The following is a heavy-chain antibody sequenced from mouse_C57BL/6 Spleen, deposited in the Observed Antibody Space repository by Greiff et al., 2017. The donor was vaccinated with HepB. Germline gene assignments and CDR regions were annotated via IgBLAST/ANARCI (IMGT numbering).Heavy chain of an antibody. CDR3: TRGLRRAN. V-gene: IGHV14-4*01. CDR2: IDPENGDT. D-gene: IGHD2-4*01. CDR1: GFNIKDDY. J-gene: IGHJ3*01. Sequence: VQLKQSGAELVRPGASVKLSCTASGFNIKDDYMHWVKQRPEQGLEWIGWIDPENGDTEYASKFQGKATITADTSSNTAYLQLSSLTSEDTAVYYCTRGLRRANWGQGTLVTVSA.